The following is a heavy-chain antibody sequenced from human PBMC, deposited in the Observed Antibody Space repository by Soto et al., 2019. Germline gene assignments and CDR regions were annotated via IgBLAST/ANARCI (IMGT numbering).Heavy chain of an antibody. CDR3: ARVMRTEDAFDI. CDR1: GGSISSYY. CDR2: IYYSGST. Sequence: QVQLQESGPGLVKPSETLSLTCTVSGGSISSYYWSWIRQPPGKGLEWIGYIYYSGSTNYNPSHKSRVTISVDTSKNQYTLKLSSVTASDTAVYYCARVMRTEDAFDIWGQGTMVTVSS. V-gene: IGHV4-59*01. J-gene: IGHJ3*02.